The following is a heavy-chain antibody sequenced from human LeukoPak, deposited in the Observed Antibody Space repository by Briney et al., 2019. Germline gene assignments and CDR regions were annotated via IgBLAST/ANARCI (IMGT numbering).Heavy chain of an antibody. CDR1: GFTFTEHY. CDR2: ISSSASDI. D-gene: IGHD3-22*01. J-gene: IGHJ4*02. CDR3: ARGLNYYDSSFTDY. V-gene: IGHV3-11*01. Sequence: GGSLRLSCAASGFTFTEHYMSWIRQAPGKGLEWVSYISSSASDISYAGSVKGRFTISRDNANNSLYLQMNSLRAEDTAVYYCARGLNYYDSSFTDYWGQGTLVTVSS.